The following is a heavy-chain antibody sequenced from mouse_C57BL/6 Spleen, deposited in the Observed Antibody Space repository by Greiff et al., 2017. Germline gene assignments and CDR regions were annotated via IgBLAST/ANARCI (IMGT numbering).Heavy chain of an antibody. CDR1: GYTFTSYW. V-gene: IGHV1-52*01. D-gene: IGHD1-1*01. CDR2: IDPADSET. Sequence: QVQLQQPGAVLVRPGSSVKLSCKASGYTFTSYWMHWVKPRPIQGLEWIGNIDPADSETHYNQKFKDKATLTVDESSSTAYMQLSSLTSEDSAVYYWARTYGSGYCFVYWCQGTTLTVAT. CDR3: ARTYGSGYCFVY. J-gene: IGHJ2*01.